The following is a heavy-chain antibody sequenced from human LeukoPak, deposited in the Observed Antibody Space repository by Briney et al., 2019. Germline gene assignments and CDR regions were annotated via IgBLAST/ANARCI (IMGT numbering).Heavy chain of an antibody. J-gene: IGHJ4*02. D-gene: IGHD1-26*01. V-gene: IGHV1-8*02. CDR3: ARVRGIVGATGIAH. Sequence: GESLKISCKGSGYSFSNYWIGWVRQMPGKGLEWMGWMNPNSGNTGYAQKFQGRVTMTRNTSISTAYMELSSLRSEDTAVYYCARVRGIVGATGIAHWGQGTLVTVSS. CDR1: GYSFSNYW. CDR2: MNPNSGNT.